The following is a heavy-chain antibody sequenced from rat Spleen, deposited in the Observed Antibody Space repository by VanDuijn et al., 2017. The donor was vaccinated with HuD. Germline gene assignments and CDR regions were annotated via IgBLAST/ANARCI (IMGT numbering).Heavy chain of an antibody. V-gene: IGHV5S13*01. CDR3: AAAGYGY. D-gene: IGHD1-7*01. Sequence: EVQLVESGGGLVQPGRSLKLSCAASGFTFSNYDMAWVRQAPTKGLEWVASISTSGGSTYYRDSVKGRFTISRDNAENTVYLQMNSLRSEDTATYYCAAAGYGYWGQGVMVTVSS. CDR1: GFTFSNYD. J-gene: IGHJ2*01. CDR2: ISTSGGST.